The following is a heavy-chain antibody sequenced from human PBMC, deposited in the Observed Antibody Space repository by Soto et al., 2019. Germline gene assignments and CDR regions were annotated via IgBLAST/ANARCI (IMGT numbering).Heavy chain of an antibody. V-gene: IGHV3-33*01. D-gene: IGHD6-19*01. CDR2: IWYGGSNK. Sequence: QVQLVESGGGVVQPGRSLRLSCAASGFTFSSYGMHWVRQSPGKGLEWVAVIWYGGSNKYYADSVKGRFTISRDNSKNTVYLQMNSLRAEDTAVYYCASSSSTGPGYFDYWGQGTLVTVSS. CDR1: GFTFSSYG. J-gene: IGHJ4*02. CDR3: ASSSSTGPGYFDY.